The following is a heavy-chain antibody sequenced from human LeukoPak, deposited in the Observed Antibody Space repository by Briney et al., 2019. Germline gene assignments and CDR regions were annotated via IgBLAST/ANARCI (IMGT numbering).Heavy chain of an antibody. CDR1: EYTFTSYD. Sequence: GASVKVSCKASEYTFTSYDINWVRQATGQGLEWMGWMNPSSGSTGYARKFQGRVTMTRDTSISTAYMELSSLRSEDTAVYFCARSNYGGKRWFDPWGQGTLVIVSS. V-gene: IGHV1-8*01. CDR2: MNPSSGST. CDR3: ARSNYGGKRWFDP. D-gene: IGHD4-23*01. J-gene: IGHJ5*02.